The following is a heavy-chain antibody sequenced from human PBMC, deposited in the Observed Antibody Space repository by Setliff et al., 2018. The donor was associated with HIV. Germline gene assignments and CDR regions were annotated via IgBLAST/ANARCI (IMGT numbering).Heavy chain of an antibody. J-gene: IGHJ4*02. CDR3: ASAGSGTRAPPRY. CDR2: IFYSGST. D-gene: IGHD1-1*01. V-gene: IGHV4-59*01. CDR1: GGSISSYY. Sequence: PSETLSLTCTVSGGSISSYYWSWIRQPPGEGLEWIGYIFYSGSTNYNPSLKGRVTISLDTSKNQFSLELTSVTAADTAVYYCASAGSGTRAPPRYWGQGTLDTVSS.